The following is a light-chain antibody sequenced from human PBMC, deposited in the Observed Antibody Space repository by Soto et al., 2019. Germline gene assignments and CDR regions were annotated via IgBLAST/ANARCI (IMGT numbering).Light chain of an antibody. Sequence: QSVLTQPRSVSGSPGQSVTISCTGTSSDVGGYNYVSWYQQHPGKAPKLMIYDVSKRPSGVPDRFSGSKSGNTASLTISGLQAEDEAVYYCCSYAGSYPYVFGTGTKVTVL. CDR2: DVS. CDR3: CSYAGSYPYV. V-gene: IGLV2-11*01. J-gene: IGLJ1*01. CDR1: SSDVGGYNY.